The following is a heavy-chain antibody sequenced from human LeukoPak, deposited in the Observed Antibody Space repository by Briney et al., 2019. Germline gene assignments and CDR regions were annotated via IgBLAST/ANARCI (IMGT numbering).Heavy chain of an antibody. CDR1: GFTFSSYG. V-gene: IGHV3-33*06. J-gene: IGHJ6*03. D-gene: IGHD2-2*01. CDR2: IWSDGSSE. CDR3: AKGLYCSSTSCYFENYYYYMDV. Sequence: GRSLRLSCAASGFTFSSYGMHWVRQAPGKGLEWVAVIWSDGSSEKYADSVKGRFTISRDNSKNTLYLQMNSLRAEDTALYYCAKGLYCSSTSCYFENYYYYMDVWGKGTTVTVSS.